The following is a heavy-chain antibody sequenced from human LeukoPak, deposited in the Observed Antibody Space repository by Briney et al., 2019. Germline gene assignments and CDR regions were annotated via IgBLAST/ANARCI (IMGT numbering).Heavy chain of an antibody. CDR2: IWYDGSNK. Sequence: GGSLRLSCAASGFTFSSYGMRWVRQAPGKGLEWVALIWYDGSNKYYVDSVKGRLTISRDNSKNTLYLQMNSLRVEDTAVYYCAREGPRGNSQFDYWGQGTLVTVSS. V-gene: IGHV3-33*01. J-gene: IGHJ4*02. D-gene: IGHD2/OR15-2a*01. CDR3: AREGPRGNSQFDY. CDR1: GFTFSSYG.